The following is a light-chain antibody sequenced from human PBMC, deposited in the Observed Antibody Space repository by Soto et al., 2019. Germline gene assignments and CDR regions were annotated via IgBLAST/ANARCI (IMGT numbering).Light chain of an antibody. CDR1: QSVSSY. CDR3: QQHGTSPIT. V-gene: IGKV3-11*01. Sequence: EIVLTQSPSTLPLSPGERATLSCRASQSVSSYLAWYQQKPGQAPRLLIYDASNRATGIPARFSGSGSGTDVTLTIIRLVPEDFAVYYGQQHGTSPITFGQGTRLEI. J-gene: IGKJ5*01. CDR2: DAS.